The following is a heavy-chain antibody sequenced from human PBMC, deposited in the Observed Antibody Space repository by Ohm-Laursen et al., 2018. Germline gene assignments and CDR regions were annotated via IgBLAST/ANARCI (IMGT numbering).Heavy chain of an antibody. CDR3: ARGGQQGPFDH. Sequence: LSLTCAASGFIFSDHYMDWVRQAPGKGLEWVAFIWYDGSKKSNADSVEGRFTISRDNSKSTLYLHMNFLSAEDTAVYYCARGGQQGPFDHWGQGTLVTVSS. CDR1: GFIFSDHY. D-gene: IGHD1-1*01. CDR2: IWYDGSKK. V-gene: IGHV3-33*08. J-gene: IGHJ4*02.